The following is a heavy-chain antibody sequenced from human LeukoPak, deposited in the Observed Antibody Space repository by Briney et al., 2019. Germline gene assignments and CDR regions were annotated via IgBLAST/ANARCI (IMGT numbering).Heavy chain of an antibody. J-gene: IGHJ4*02. CDR2: IRYDGSNK. V-gene: IGHV3-30*02. Sequence: GGSLRLSCAASGFTFSSYGMHWVRQAPGKGLEWVAFIRYDGSNKYYADSVKGRFTISRDNAKNSLYLQMNSLRAEDTAVYYCARLVIAVASYYFDYWGQGTLVTVSS. CDR1: GFTFSSYG. D-gene: IGHD6-19*01. CDR3: ARLVIAVASYYFDY.